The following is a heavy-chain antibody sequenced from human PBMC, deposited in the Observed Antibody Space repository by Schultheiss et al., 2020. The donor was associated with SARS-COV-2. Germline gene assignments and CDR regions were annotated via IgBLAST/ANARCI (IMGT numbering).Heavy chain of an antibody. Sequence: SETLSLTCTVSGGSISRSGYYWGWIRQPPGKGLEWIGYIYHSGSTYYNPSLKSRVTMAVDTSKNQFSLKLSSVTAADTAVYYCARDCSGGSCHPYWGQGTLVTVSS. CDR1: GGSISRSGYY. CDR3: ARDCSGGSCHPY. V-gene: IGHV4-31*03. CDR2: IYHSGST. D-gene: IGHD2-15*01. J-gene: IGHJ4*02.